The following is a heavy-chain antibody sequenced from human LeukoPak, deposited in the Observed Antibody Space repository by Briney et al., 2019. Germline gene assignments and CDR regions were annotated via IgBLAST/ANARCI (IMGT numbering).Heavy chain of an antibody. CDR3: ARRGLIAAAGTGKWFDP. D-gene: IGHD6-13*01. Sequence: PSETLSLTCAVYGGSFSGYYWSWIRQPPGKGLEWIGSIYYSGSTYYNPSLKSRVTISVDTSKNQFSLKLSSVTAADTAVYYCARRGLIAAAGTGKWFDPWGQGTLVTVSS. J-gene: IGHJ5*02. CDR2: IYYSGST. V-gene: IGHV4-34*01. CDR1: GGSFSGYY.